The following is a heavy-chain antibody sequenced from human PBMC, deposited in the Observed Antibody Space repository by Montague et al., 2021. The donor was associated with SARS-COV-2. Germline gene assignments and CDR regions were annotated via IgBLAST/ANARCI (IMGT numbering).Heavy chain of an antibody. Sequence: SETLSLTCAVHGGSFSTYSWNWIRQPAGKGLEWIGEIHHGGSTNYNPSLKSRVTISADTSKNQFSLKLTSVAAADTAVYYCASLGDGVVPSPILGVGPYYSYYYMDVWGQGTTVTVSS. V-gene: IGHV4-34*01. D-gene: IGHD3-10*01. J-gene: IGHJ6*03. CDR2: IHHGGST. CDR1: GGSFSTYS. CDR3: ASLGDGVVPSPILGVGPYYSYYYMDV.